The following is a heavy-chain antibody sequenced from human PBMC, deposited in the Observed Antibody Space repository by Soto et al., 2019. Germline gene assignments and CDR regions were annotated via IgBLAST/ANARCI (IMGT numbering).Heavy chain of an antibody. J-gene: IGHJ6*02. V-gene: IGHV1-8*01. CDR3: ARERTGTTSMDV. D-gene: IGHD1-1*01. Sequence: QVQLVQSGAEVKKPVASVKVSCKASGYTFTSYDINWVRQATGQGLEWMGWMNPNSGNTGYAQKFQGRGTMTRNTSISTPYMELSSLRSEATAVYYCARERTGTTSMDVWGQGTTVTVSS. CDR1: GYTFTSYD. CDR2: MNPNSGNT.